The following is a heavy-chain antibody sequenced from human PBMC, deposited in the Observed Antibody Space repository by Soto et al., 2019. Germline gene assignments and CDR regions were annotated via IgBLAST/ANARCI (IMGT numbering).Heavy chain of an antibody. Sequence: ESGGGPVKPGGSLRLSCAASGFTFSSYSMNWVRQAPGKGLEWVSSISSSSSYIYYADSVKGRFTISRDNAKNSLYLQMNSLRAEDTAVYYCARGRVEVVVVVAAHYWYFDLWGRGTLVTVSS. CDR2: ISSSSSYI. J-gene: IGHJ2*01. CDR3: ARGRVEVVVVVAAHYWYFDL. CDR1: GFTFSSYS. V-gene: IGHV3-21*01. D-gene: IGHD2-15*01.